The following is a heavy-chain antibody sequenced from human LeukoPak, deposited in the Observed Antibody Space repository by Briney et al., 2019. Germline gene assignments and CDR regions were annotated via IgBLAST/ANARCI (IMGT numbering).Heavy chain of an antibody. CDR1: GFTFSSYS. CDR3: ARFAYDILTGYLDSYFDY. D-gene: IGHD3-9*01. V-gene: IGHV3-21*01. Sequence: GGSLRLSCAASGFTFSSYSMNWVRQAPGKGLEWVSSISSSSSYIYYAGSVKGRFTISRDNAKNSLYLQMNSLRADDTAVYYCARFAYDILTGYLDSYFDYWGQGALVTVSS. CDR2: ISSSSSYI. J-gene: IGHJ4*02.